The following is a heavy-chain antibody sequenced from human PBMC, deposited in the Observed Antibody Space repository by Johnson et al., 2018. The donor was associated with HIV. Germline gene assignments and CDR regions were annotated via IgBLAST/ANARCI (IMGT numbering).Heavy chain of an antibody. D-gene: IGHD3-16*01. J-gene: IGHJ3*02. CDR2: MSSSGSTI. CDR3: ARDQGWGDAFDI. CDR1: GFSFSDYY. Sequence: VHLVESGGGLVKPGGSLRLSCVASGFSFSDYYMSWIRQAPGKGLEWISFMSSSGSTIYHAESVKGRFTISRDNAKNSLYLQMNSLRAEDTAVYYCARDQGWGDAFDIWGQGTMVIVSS. V-gene: IGHV3-11*04.